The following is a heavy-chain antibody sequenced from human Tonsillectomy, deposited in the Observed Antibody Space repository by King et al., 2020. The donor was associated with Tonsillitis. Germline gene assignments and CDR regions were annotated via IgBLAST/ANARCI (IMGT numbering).Heavy chain of an antibody. CDR2: VVPEDGET. CDR1: GSTFSDYY. Sequence: QLVQSGAEVKKPGATVKISCKVSGSTFSDYYMHWVQQAPGKGLEWMGFVVPEDGETISAEKFRGRVTITADTSTDTAYMELSSLRSEDTAVYYCATGKRMGPTMNYFDYWGQGTLVTVSS. D-gene: IGHD1-26*01. J-gene: IGHJ4*02. V-gene: IGHV1-69-2*01. CDR3: ATGKRMGPTMNYFDY.